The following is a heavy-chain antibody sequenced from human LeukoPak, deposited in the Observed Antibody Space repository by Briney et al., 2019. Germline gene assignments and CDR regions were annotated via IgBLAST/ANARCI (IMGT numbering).Heavy chain of an antibody. CDR1: GGSISTSNSY. D-gene: IGHD3-3*01. J-gene: IGHJ4*02. Sequence: ETLSLTCAVSGGSISTSNSYWGWIRRPPGKGLEWVGSIYYSGNTYYNPSLKSRVTISVDTSKNQFSLILTSVTAADTAVYYCARQTGAGLFILPGGQGTLVTVSS. V-gene: IGHV4-39*01. CDR3: ARQTGAGLFILP. CDR2: IYYSGNT.